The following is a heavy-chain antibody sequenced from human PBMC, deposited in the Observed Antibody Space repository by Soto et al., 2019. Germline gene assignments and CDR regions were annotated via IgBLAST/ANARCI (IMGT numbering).Heavy chain of an antibody. Sequence: HPGGSLRLSCAASGFTFSSYSMNWVRQAPGKGLEWVSYISSSSSTIYYADSVKGRFTISRDNAKNSLYLQMNSLRDEDTAVYYCARDSQNYDSSGYIDPYYYYGMDVWGQGTAVTVSS. V-gene: IGHV3-48*02. CDR2: ISSSSSTI. D-gene: IGHD3-22*01. J-gene: IGHJ6*02. CDR3: ARDSQNYDSSGYIDPYYYYGMDV. CDR1: GFTFSSYS.